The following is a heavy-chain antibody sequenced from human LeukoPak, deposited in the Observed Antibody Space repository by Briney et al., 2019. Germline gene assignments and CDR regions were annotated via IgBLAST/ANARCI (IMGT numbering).Heavy chain of an antibody. D-gene: IGHD3-10*01. V-gene: IGHV1-3*01. Sequence: ASVKVSCKASGYTFTSYAMHWVRQAPGQRLEGMGWINAGNGNTKYSQKFQGRVTITSDTSASTAYMELSSLRSEDTAVYYCARSRITMVRGALVYWGQGTLVTVSS. CDR1: GYTFTSYA. CDR3: ARSRITMVRGALVY. J-gene: IGHJ4*02. CDR2: INAGNGNT.